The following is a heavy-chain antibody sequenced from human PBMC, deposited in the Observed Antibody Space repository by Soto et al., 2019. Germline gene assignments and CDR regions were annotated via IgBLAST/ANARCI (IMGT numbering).Heavy chain of an antibody. CDR3: ARGSAAGTKSPFDY. D-gene: IGHD6-13*01. J-gene: IGHJ4*02. Sequence: SRVTISVDTSKNQLSLKLSSVTAADTAVYYCARGSAAGTKSPFDYWGQGTLVTV. V-gene: IGHV4-59*09.